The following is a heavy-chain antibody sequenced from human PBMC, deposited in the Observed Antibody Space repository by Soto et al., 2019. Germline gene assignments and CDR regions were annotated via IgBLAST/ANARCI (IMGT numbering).Heavy chain of an antibody. CDR3: ARQGFGPLHGLVDV. D-gene: IGHD3-10*01. CDR2: VHHSWGS. V-gene: IGHV4-59*08. Sequence: QVQLQESGPGLVKPSETLSLSCTVSGGSISSYYWSWFRQSPGKRMEWIGYVHHSWGSSYNPSLQRXVXXPLDTSKRQSSLKVTSVTATDPAVYYCARQGFGPLHGLVDVWGQGTTVTVSS. CDR1: GGSISSYY. J-gene: IGHJ6*02.